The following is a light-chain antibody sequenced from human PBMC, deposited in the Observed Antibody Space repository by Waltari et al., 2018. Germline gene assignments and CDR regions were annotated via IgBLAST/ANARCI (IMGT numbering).Light chain of an antibody. Sequence: DIQMTQSPSSLSASVGHRVTITCRASQGISNSLAWYQQRAGKAPKLLLSGAVRLESGVPSRFSGSGSGTDYTLTISSLQPEDFATYYCQQYYTMWTFGQGTKVEVK. CDR1: QGISNS. J-gene: IGKJ1*01. CDR2: GAV. CDR3: QQYYTMWT. V-gene: IGKV1-NL1*01.